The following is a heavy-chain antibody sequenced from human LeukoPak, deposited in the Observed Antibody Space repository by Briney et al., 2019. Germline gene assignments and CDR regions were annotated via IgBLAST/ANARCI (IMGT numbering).Heavy chain of an antibody. CDR2: INLRGGHT. J-gene: IGHJ5*02. Sequence: ASVKVSCKASEYTFISYYMHWVRQAPGQGLEWMGIINLRGGHTSYAQNFRGRVAMTGDTSTSTVYMELSSLRSEDTAVYYCARDLGLCSGGSCYSFDPWGQGTLVTVSS. V-gene: IGHV1-46*01. CDR1: EYTFISYY. CDR3: ARDLGLCSGGSCYSFDP. D-gene: IGHD2-15*01.